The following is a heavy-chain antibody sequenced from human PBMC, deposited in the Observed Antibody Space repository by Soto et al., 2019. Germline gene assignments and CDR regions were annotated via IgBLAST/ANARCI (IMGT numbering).Heavy chain of an antibody. CDR2: IDSNGGT. D-gene: IGHD3-10*01. J-gene: IGHJ6*02. Sequence: SETLSLTCTVSDDSSSNYKWSWIRQPPGRRLEWIGYIDSNGGTSYNPSLQSRVTISIDTSTKQFFLKLSSVTAADTAVYYCVRQGFGRLHGLVDVWGQGATVTVSS. CDR3: VRQGFGRLHGLVDV. CDR1: DDSSSNYK. V-gene: IGHV4-59*08.